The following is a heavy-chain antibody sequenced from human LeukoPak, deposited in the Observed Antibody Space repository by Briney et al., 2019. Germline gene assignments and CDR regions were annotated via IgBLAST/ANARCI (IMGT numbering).Heavy chain of an antibody. CDR2: ISYDGSNK. CDR3: ARAVRRYGMDV. CDR1: GFTFSSYA. Sequence: GGSLRLSCAASGFTFSSYAMRWVRQAPGKGLEWVAVISYDGSNKYYADSVKGRFTISRDNSKNTLYLQMNSLRAEDTAVYYCARAVRRYGMDVWGQGTTVTVSS. J-gene: IGHJ6*02. V-gene: IGHV3-30-3*01.